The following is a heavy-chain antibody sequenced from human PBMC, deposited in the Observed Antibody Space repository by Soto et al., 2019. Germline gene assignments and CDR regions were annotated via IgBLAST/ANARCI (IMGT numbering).Heavy chain of an antibody. D-gene: IGHD3-10*01. CDR1: GGSISSGGYY. CDR2: IYYSGST. J-gene: IGHJ5*02. V-gene: IGHV4-31*03. Sequence: SETLSLTCTVSGGSISSGGYYWSWIRHHPGKGLEWIGYIYYSGSTYYNPSLKSRVTISVYTSKNQYSLKLSSVTAADTAVYYCAREREYYYGSGSTRRFFGLVPWGQGTLVTVSS. CDR3: AREREYYYGSGSTRRFFGLVP.